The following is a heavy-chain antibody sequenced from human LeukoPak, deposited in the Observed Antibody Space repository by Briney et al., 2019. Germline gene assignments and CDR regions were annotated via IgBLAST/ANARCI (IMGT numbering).Heavy chain of an antibody. CDR3: ARVDSGYTYANFDY. J-gene: IGHJ4*02. CDR2: IYYSGIT. Sequence: PSETLSLTCTVSGDSISNYYWSWIRQPPGKGLQLIGYIYYSGITNYSPSLKSRVTISVDTSKNQFSLKLSSVTAADTAVYYCARVDSGYTYANFDYWGQGTLVTVSS. D-gene: IGHD5-18*01. CDR1: GDSISNYY. V-gene: IGHV4-59*01.